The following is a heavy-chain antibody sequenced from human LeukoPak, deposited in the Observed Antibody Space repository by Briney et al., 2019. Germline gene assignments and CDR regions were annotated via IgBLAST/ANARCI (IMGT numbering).Heavy chain of an antibody. D-gene: IGHD3-22*01. CDR2: TYSGGSP. J-gene: IGHJ4*02. V-gene: IGHV3-53*01. CDR1: GFTFSTNY. CDR3: ARDLNYYDSSGYGH. Sequence: SGGSLRLSCAASGFTFSTNYMSWVRQAPGKGLEWVSVTYSGGSPYYADSVKGRFTISRDNSKNTLYLQMNSLRAEDTAVYYCARDLNYYDSSGYGHWGQGTLVTVSS.